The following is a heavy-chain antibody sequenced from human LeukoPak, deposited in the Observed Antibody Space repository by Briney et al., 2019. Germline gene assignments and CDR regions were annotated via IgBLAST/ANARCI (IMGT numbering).Heavy chain of an antibody. CDR2: ISNNGGYT. CDR3: TTDDTYYDFWSGYLNRGPPHDY. V-gene: IGHV3-23*01. D-gene: IGHD3-3*01. CDR1: GFTFSCCA. Sequence: GGSLRLSCAASGFTFSCCAMHWVRQAPGKGLEWVSAISNNGGYTYYADSVQGRFTISRDNSKSTLCLQMNSLRAEDTAVYYCTTDDTYYDFWSGYLNRGPPHDYWSQGTLVTVSS. J-gene: IGHJ4*02.